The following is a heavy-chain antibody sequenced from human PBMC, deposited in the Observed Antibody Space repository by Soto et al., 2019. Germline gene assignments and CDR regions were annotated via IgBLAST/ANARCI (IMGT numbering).Heavy chain of an antibody. J-gene: IGHJ6*02. CDR2: FYYSGTA. Sequence: PSETLSLPCAAFRGTNSSHGHAWSWIRPPPGKGVEWIGYFYYSGTAYYNPSLNSRVTISADRSKKQCSLNLIPGTGADKAIYSCARATVGVDVSLDGWGQGARVTGAS. D-gene: IGHD3-3*01. V-gene: IGHV4-30-2*01. CDR1: RGTNSSHGHA. CDR3: ARATVGVDVSLDG.